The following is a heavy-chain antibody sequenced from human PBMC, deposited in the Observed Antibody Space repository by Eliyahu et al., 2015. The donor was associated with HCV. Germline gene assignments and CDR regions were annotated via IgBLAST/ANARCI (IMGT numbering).Heavy chain of an antibody. CDR1: GYNFIDFY. D-gene: IGHD1-1*01. V-gene: IGHV1-2*02. CDR2: IDPESSGT. CDR3: ARGPSSGDFDY. Sequence: QEQLVQSGAEMKKPGASVKVSCKASGYNFIDFYIHWIRQAPGQGFEWIGWIDPESSGTKYAQKFQGRVTMTRDTSVSTVHMDLSRLGYDDTAVYYCARGPSSGDFDYWGQGTLVTVSS. J-gene: IGHJ4*02.